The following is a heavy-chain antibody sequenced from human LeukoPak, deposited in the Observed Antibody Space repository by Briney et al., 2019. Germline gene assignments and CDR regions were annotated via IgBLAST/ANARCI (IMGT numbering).Heavy chain of an antibody. D-gene: IGHD3-3*01. CDR1: GDSIRSYY. CDR3: GRWGYFGRCNYFVVNY. J-gene: IGHJ4*02. CDR2: IHNNGDI. Sequence: SETLSLTCIVSGDSIRSYYWNWIRQAPGKALEWIGHIHNNGDIAYNFSLKSRVTISMDTSKNQFSLKLSSVTAADTAVYYCGRWGYFGRCNYFVVNYWGQGTVVTVSS. V-gene: IGHV4-59*01.